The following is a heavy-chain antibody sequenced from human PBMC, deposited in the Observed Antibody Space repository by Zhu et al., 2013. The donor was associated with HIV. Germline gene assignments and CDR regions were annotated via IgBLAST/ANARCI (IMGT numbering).Heavy chain of an antibody. CDR1: GGTFSSYA. Sequence: QVQLVQSGAEVKKPGSSVKVSCKASGGTFSSYAISWVRQAPGQGLEWMGGIIPIFGTANYAQKFQGRVTITADESTSTAYMELSSLRSEDTAVYYCARGGXGLGYSSSWYEETEYYFDYWGQGTLVTVSS. CDR2: IIPIFGTA. V-gene: IGHV1-69*01. CDR3: ARGGXGLGYSSSWYEETEYYFDY. J-gene: IGHJ4*02. D-gene: IGHD6-13*01.